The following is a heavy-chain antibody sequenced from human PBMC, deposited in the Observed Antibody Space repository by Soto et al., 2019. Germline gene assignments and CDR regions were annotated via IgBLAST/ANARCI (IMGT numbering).Heavy chain of an antibody. CDR1: GYTFTSNS. Sequence: ASVKVSCKASGYTFTSNSIGWVRQAPGQGLEWMGWINVYNGNTKYAQQLQGRVTMTTDTSTSTAYMELRSLRSDDTAVYYCARDLRVVPAASDYYYGMDVWGQGTTVTVSS. CDR3: ARDLRVVPAASDYYYGMDV. V-gene: IGHV1-18*04. CDR2: INVYNGNT. D-gene: IGHD2-2*01. J-gene: IGHJ6*02.